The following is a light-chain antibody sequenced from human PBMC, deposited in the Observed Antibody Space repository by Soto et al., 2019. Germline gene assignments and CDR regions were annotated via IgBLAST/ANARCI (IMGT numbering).Light chain of an antibody. CDR3: QQNGS. J-gene: IGKJ3*01. CDR1: QSVSSSY. V-gene: IGKV3-20*01. Sequence: EIVLTQSPGTLSLSPGERATLSCRASQSVSSSYLAWYQQKPGQAPRLLIYGASSRATGIPDRFSGSGSGTVFTLTISRLEPEDFAVYYCQQNGSFGPGTKVDIK. CDR2: GAS.